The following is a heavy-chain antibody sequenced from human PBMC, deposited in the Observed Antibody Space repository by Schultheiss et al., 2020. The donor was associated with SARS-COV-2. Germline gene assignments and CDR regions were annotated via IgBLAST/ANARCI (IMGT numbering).Heavy chain of an antibody. Sequence: GGSLRLSCAASGFTFSSYAMSWVRQAPGKGLEWVSAISGSGGSTYYADSVKGRFTISRDNSKNTLYMQMNSLRAEDTAVYYCARDVTIFGVVPTNYFDYWGQGTLVTVSS. D-gene: IGHD3-3*01. CDR1: GFTFSSYA. J-gene: IGHJ4*02. V-gene: IGHV3-23*01. CDR3: ARDVTIFGVVPTNYFDY. CDR2: ISGSGGST.